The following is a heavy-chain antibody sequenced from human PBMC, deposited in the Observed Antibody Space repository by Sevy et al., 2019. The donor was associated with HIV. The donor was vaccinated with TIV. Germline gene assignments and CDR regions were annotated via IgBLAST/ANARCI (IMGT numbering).Heavy chain of an antibody. J-gene: IGHJ6*02. CDR2: ISYDGSNK. CDR1: GFTFSSYG. D-gene: IGHD1-1*01. V-gene: IGHV3-30*18. Sequence: GGSLRLSCAASGFTFSSYGMHWVRQAPGKGLEWVAVISYDGSNKYYADSVKGRFTISRDNSKNTLYLQMNSLRAEDTAVYYCAKAPTWTTTPPYYYGMDVWGQGTTVTVSS. CDR3: AKAPTWTTTPPYYYGMDV.